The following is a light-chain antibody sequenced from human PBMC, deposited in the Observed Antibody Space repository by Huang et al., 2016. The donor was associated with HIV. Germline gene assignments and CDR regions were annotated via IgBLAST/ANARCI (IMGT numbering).Light chain of an antibody. Sequence: EIVLTQSPGTLSLSPGERATLPCRASQSVSSCYLAWYQKRPGQAHRLLIFGVSTRATGIPDRFSGSGSGTDFTLTISRLEPEDFAVYYCQQYDSSPGTFGQGTKVEIK. CDR3: QQYDSSPGT. J-gene: IGKJ1*01. V-gene: IGKV3-20*01. CDR2: GVS. CDR1: QSVSSCY.